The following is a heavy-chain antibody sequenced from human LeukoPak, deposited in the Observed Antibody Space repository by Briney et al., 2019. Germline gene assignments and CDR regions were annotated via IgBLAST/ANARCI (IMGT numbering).Heavy chain of an antibody. D-gene: IGHD3-10*01. J-gene: IGHJ4*02. CDR2: ISYDGSNK. V-gene: IGHV3-30*01. Sequence: GGSLRLSCAASGFTFSSYAMHWARQCPGKGLEWVAVISYDGSNKYYADSVKGRFTISRDNSKNTLYLQMNSLRAEDTAVYYCARARWFGESKPTDYWGQGTLVTVSS. CDR1: GFTFSSYA. CDR3: ARARWFGESKPTDY.